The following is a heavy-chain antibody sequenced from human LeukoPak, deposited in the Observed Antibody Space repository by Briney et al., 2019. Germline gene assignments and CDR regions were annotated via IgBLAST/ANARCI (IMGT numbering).Heavy chain of an antibody. CDR3: ARGPGVRGVRGLFDY. V-gene: IGHV4-30-4*01. CDR1: GGSISSGDYY. D-gene: IGHD3-10*01. J-gene: IGHJ4*02. CDR2: IYYSGIT. Sequence: SQTLSLTCTVSGGSISSGDYYWSWIRQPPGKGLEWIGYIYYSGITYYNPSLKSRVTISVDTSKSQFSLKLSSVTAADMAVYYCARGPGVRGVRGLFDYWGQGSLVTVAS.